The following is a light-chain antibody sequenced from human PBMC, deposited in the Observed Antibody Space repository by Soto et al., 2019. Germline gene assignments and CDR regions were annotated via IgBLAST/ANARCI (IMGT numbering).Light chain of an antibody. V-gene: IGKV1-27*01. CDR1: QGISN. Sequence: DIPMTQSPSSLSASVGDRVTITCRASQGISNLAWYQQKPGKVPKLLIYAASTLQSGVPSRFSGSGSGTDFTLTISSLQPEDVATYYCQKYNSAPHTFGQGTKLEIK. J-gene: IGKJ2*01. CDR3: QKYNSAPHT. CDR2: AAS.